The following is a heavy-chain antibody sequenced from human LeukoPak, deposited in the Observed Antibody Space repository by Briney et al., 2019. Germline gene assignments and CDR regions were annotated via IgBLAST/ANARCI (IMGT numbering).Heavy chain of an antibody. CDR1: GGSFSSYY. Sequence: SETLSLTCTVSGGSFSSYYWSWIRQPAGKGLEWIGRIYASGSTSYNPSLKSRVTMSVDTSKNQFSLKLSSVTAADTAVYYCASNGVTSGPFDYWGQGTLVTVSS. CDR3: ASNGVTSGPFDY. V-gene: IGHV4-4*07. J-gene: IGHJ4*02. D-gene: IGHD4-11*01. CDR2: IYASGST.